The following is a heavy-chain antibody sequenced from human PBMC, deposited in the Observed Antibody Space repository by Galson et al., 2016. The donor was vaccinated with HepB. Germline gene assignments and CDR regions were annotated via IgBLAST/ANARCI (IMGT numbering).Heavy chain of an antibody. J-gene: IGHJ3*02. CDR3: ANDPRQLWSPNEAFDI. V-gene: IGHV4-38-2*01. Sequence: SETLSLTCSVSGVSITSGNYWAWIRQSPGRGLEWIGSIHHVGNTYYNPSLKSRVTMLVDTSKNQFSLKMSSVTAADTAVYYCANDPRQLWSPNEAFDIWGQGTMVTVSS. CDR1: GVSITSGNY. D-gene: IGHD2-21*01. CDR2: IHHVGNT.